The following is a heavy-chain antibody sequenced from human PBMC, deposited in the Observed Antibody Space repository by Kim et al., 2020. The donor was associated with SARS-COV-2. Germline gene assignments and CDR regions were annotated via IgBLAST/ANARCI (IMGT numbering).Heavy chain of an antibody. CDR1: GGSFSGYY. CDR2: INHSGST. D-gene: IGHD2-21*02. CDR3: ARGGSGLLLRSGNWFDP. V-gene: IGHV4-34*01. Sequence: SETLSLTCAVYGGSFSGYYWSWIRQPPGKGLEWIGEINHSGSTNYNPSLKSRVTISVDTSKNQFSLKLSSVTAADTAVYYCARGGSGLLLRSGNWFDPWGQGTLVTVSS. J-gene: IGHJ5*02.